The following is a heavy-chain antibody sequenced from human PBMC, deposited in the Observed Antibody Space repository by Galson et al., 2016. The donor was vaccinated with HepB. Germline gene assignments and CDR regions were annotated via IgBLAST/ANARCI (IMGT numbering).Heavy chain of an antibody. J-gene: IGHJ5*02. CDR2: INEYGSAK. Sequence: ALRLSWAASGFTFTDFWMDWVRQAPGKAPEWVGHINEYGSAKNYVASVKGRFTISRDNGKHLVYLQMNSLRVEELGVYNVVNGFIRVSGGPWGKGTLV. D-gene: IGHD3-10*01. CDR3: VNGFIRVSGGP. V-gene: IGHV3-7*01. CDR1: GFTFTDFW.